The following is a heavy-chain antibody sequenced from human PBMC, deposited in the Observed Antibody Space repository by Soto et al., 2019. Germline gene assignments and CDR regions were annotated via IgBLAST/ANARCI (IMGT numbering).Heavy chain of an antibody. D-gene: IGHD6-13*01. CDR1: GFTFSNYA. CDR3: ARGPLLSAACDY. CDR2: IDSGGDTT. J-gene: IGHJ4*02. Sequence: GGPLRLSCSASGFTFSNYAIHWVRQAPGKGPEYVSAIDSGGDTTYYAVSVKSRITINPDTSKNQFSLQLNSVTPEDTAVYYCARGPLLSAACDYWGQGTLVTVSS. V-gene: IGHV3-64*04.